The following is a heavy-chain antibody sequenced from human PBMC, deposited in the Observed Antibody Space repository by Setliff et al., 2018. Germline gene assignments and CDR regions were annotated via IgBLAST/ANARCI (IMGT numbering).Heavy chain of an antibody. D-gene: IGHD3-3*01. CDR3: ARDLSARSDY. J-gene: IGHJ4*02. V-gene: IGHV3-20*04. Sequence: GGSLRLSCVASGFTFSSHGMTWVRQAPGKGLEWVSDINRNGGRIGYADPVKGRFTISRDDAKNSLLLQMNSLGVEDTAVYYCARDLSARSDYWGQGTLVTVSS. CDR2: INRNGGRI. CDR1: GFTFSSHG.